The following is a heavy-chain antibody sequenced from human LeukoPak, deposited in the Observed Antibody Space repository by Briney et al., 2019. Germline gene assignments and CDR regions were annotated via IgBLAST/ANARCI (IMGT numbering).Heavy chain of an antibody. Sequence: GGSLRLSCAASGFTFSNAWMSWVRQAPGKGLEWVGRIKSKTDGGTTDYAAPVTDRFTISRDDSKNTLYLQMNSLKSWATAVYYGTTDAHQGGINWGQGTLVTVSS. V-gene: IGHV3-15*01. CDR1: GFTFSNAW. CDR2: IKSKTDGGTT. J-gene: IGHJ4*02. CDR3: TTDAHQGGIN. D-gene: IGHD3-16*01.